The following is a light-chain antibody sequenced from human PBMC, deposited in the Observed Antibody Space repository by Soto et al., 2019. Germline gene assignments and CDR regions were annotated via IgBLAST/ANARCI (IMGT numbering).Light chain of an antibody. CDR2: GAS. V-gene: IGKV3-15*01. CDR3: QQYTRWPYT. CDR1: QSVGSN. J-gene: IGKJ2*01. Sequence: EIVMTQSPATLSVSPGERASLSCRASQSVGSNLAWYQQTAGQAPRLLIYGASTSATGIPARFSGSGSGTDLTLTISSLQTDDFAVYSCQQYTRWPYTFGQGTKLEIK.